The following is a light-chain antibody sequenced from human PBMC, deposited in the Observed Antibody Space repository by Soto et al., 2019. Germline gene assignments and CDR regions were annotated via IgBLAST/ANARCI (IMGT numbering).Light chain of an antibody. CDR2: EVT. Sequence: QSVLTQPASVSGSPGQSITISCTGTSSDVGGYNYVSWYQQHPGKAPKLMIYEVTNRPSGVSDRFSGSKSGNTASLTISGLQAEDEADYYCSSYISSSTLYVFGTGTKVTVL. J-gene: IGLJ1*01. CDR1: SSDVGGYNY. CDR3: SSYISSSTLYV. V-gene: IGLV2-14*01.